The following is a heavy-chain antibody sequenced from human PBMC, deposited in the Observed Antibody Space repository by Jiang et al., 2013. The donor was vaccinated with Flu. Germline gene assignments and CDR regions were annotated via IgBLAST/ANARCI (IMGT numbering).Heavy chain of an antibody. CDR1: GGTFSSYA. CDR2: IIPILGIA. J-gene: IGHJ4*02. V-gene: IGHV1-69*04. Sequence: SGAEVKKPGSSVKVSCKASGGTFSSYAISWVRQAPGQGLEWMGGIIPILGIANYAQKFQGRVTITADKSTSTAYMELSSLRSEDTAVYYCARGIGVVPAAIGPYFDYWGQGTLVTVSS. CDR3: ARGIGVVPAAIGPYFDY. D-gene: IGHD2-2*02.